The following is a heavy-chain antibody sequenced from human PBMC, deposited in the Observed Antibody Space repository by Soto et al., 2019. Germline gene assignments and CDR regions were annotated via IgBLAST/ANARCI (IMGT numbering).Heavy chain of an antibody. D-gene: IGHD2-2*01. CDR2: INPQTGGT. J-gene: IGHJ6*02. V-gene: IGHV1-2*02. Sequence: ASVKVFCWSSGYTCTGYYIHGVRQAPGQGLEWLGWINPQTGGTSYAQTLHRRVTLSRGTASNTAYLELSRLRFDDAAVYFCARERYQVISDGMDVWGQGTTVTVSS. CDR1: GYTCTGYY. CDR3: ARERYQVISDGMDV.